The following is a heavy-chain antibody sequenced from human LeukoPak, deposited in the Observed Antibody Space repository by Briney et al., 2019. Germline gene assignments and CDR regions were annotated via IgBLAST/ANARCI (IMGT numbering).Heavy chain of an antibody. CDR1: GFTFSNYV. D-gene: IGHD2-21*02. J-gene: IGHJ4*02. CDR2: ITISGDST. CDR3: AKDFVVVPGNVNYFDY. Sequence: GGSLRLSCAASGFTFSNYVMSWVRQAPGKGLEWVSTITISGDSTYNADSVKGRFTISRDNSKNTLYVQMKSLRAEDTAVYYCAKDFVVVPGNVNYFDYWGQGTLVTVSS. V-gene: IGHV3-23*01.